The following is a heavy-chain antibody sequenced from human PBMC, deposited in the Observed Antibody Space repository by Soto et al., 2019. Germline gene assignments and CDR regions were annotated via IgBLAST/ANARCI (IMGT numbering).Heavy chain of an antibody. V-gene: IGHV4-39*01. Sequence: QLQLQESGPGLVKPSETLSLTCTVSGGSISSSSYYWGWIRQPPGKGLEWIGSIYYSGSTYYNPSLXSXVTXSVDTSKNQFSRKLSSVTAADTAVYYCASQASPYYYYGMDVWGQGTTVTVSS. J-gene: IGHJ6*02. CDR3: ASQASPYYYYGMDV. CDR2: IYYSGST. CDR1: GGSISSSSYY.